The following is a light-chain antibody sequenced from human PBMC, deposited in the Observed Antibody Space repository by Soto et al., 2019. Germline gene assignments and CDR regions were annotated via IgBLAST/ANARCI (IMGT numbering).Light chain of an antibody. Sequence: QSVLTQPPSASGSPGHSVTISCTGTSSDVGAYNYVSWYQQLPGKAPKLIIYEVSKRPSGVPDRFSGSKSGNTASLTVSGLQAEDEADYYCTSYAGTYSFFYVFGTGTKVTVL. CDR1: SSDVGAYNY. CDR3: TSYAGTYSFFYV. J-gene: IGLJ1*01. CDR2: EVS. V-gene: IGLV2-8*01.